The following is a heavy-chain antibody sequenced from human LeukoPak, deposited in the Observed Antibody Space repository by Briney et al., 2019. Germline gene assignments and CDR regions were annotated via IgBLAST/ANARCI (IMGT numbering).Heavy chain of an antibody. CDR2: INHSGST. CDR1: GGSFSGYY. Sequence: PSETLSLTCAVYGGSFSGYYWSWIRQPPGKGLEWIGEINHSGSTNYNPSLKSRVTISVDTSKNQFSLKLSSVTAADTAVYYCARDYGVVNTNDAFDIWGQGTMVTVSS. CDR3: ARDYGVVNTNDAFDI. D-gene: IGHD3-22*01. J-gene: IGHJ3*02. V-gene: IGHV4-34*01.